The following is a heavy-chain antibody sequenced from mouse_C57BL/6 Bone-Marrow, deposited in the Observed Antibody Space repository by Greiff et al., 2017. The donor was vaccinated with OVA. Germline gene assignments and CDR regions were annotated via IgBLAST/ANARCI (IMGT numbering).Heavy chain of an antibody. CDR3: ASHYSNFFAY. D-gene: IGHD2-5*01. J-gene: IGHJ3*01. V-gene: IGHV5-4*01. CDR2: ISDGGSYT. CDR1: GFTFSSYA. Sequence: EVQLQQSGGGLVKPGGSLKLSCAASGFTFSSYAMSWVRQTPEKRLEWVATISDGGSYTYYPDNVKGRFTISRDNAKNNLYLQMSHLKSEDTAMYYCASHYSNFFAYWGQGTLVTVSA.